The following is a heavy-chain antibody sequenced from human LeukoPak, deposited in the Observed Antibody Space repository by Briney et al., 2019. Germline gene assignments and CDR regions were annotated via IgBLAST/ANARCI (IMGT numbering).Heavy chain of an antibody. Sequence: GGSLRLSCAASGFTFSSYWTSWVRQAPGKGLEWVANIKQDGSEKYYVDSVKGRFTISRDNAKNSLYLQMNSLRAEDTAVYYCARALRSTAMWGQGTLVTVSS. J-gene: IGHJ4*02. CDR2: IKQDGSEK. V-gene: IGHV3-7*03. CDR3: ARALRSTAM. D-gene: IGHD5-18*01. CDR1: GFTFSSYW.